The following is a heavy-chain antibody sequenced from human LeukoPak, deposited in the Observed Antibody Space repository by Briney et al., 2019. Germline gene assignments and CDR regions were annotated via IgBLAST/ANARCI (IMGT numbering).Heavy chain of an antibody. D-gene: IGHD4-23*01. CDR1: GGTFSSYA. CDR2: IIPIFGIA. V-gene: IGHV1-69*04. CDR3: ARRDYGGSNVY. J-gene: IGHJ4*02. Sequence: SVKVSCKASGGTFSSYAISWVRQAPGQGLEWMGRIIPIFGIANYAQKFQGRVTITADKSTSTAYMELSSLRSEDTAVYYCARRDYGGSNVYWGQGTLVTVSS.